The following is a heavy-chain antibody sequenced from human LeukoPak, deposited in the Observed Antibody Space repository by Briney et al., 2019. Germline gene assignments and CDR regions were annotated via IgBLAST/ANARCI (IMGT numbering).Heavy chain of an antibody. CDR2: VFYSGGT. V-gene: IGHV4-59*12. J-gene: IGHJ5*02. Sequence: SETLSLTCTISGGSTTGYFWSWIRQPPGKGLEWIGYVFYSGGTLYNPSLKSRVTISVDTSKNQFSLKLSSVTAADTAVYYCARDGDYVYNWFDPWGQGTLVTVSS. D-gene: IGHD4-17*01. CDR3: ARDGDYVYNWFDP. CDR1: GGSTTGYF.